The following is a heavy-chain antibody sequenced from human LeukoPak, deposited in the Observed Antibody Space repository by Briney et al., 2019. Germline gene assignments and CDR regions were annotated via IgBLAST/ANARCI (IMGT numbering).Heavy chain of an antibody. J-gene: IGHJ6*02. CDR2: IYSDGTT. CDR1: GFTLRVNY. Sequence: GGSLRLSCVASGFTLRVNYMTWIRQTPGRGLEWVSVIYSDGTTKYADSAKGRFTISRDNSKSMVYLQMDRLRAEDTAVYYCARCKGGWSDHFYGMDVWGQGTTVTVSS. D-gene: IGHD6-19*01. V-gene: IGHV3-53*01. CDR3: ARCKGGWSDHFYGMDV.